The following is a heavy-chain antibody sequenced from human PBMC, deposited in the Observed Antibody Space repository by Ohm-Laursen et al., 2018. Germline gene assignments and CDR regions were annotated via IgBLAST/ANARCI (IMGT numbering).Heavy chain of an antibody. V-gene: IGHV3-74*01. CDR3: ASRKLHGDYNPVDY. CDR2: ISSDGSST. CDR1: GFTFSNHW. Sequence: GSLRLSCAASGFTFSNHWMHWVRQAPGKGLVWVSRISSDGSSTNYADSVKGRFTISRDNAKNTLYLQMNSLRAEDTAVYYCASRKLHGDYNPVDYWGQGTLVTVSS. D-gene: IGHD4-17*01. J-gene: IGHJ4*02.